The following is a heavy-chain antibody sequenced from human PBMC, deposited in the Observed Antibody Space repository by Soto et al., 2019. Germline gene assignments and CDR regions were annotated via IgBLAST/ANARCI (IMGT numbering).Heavy chain of an antibody. CDR2: ISYDGTKT. D-gene: IGHD3-10*01. CDR1: GFTFSIYA. CDR3: ARGRGPRRRWLRAPCDY. Sequence: QVQLVESGGGVVQPGRSLRVSCAASGFTFSIYAMHWVRQAPGTGLEWVAVISYDGTKTYYADSVKGRFTISRDNSKNTVDLKMNRLRDGDKAVYYGARGRGPRRRWLRAPCDYWGQGTLVTVSP. J-gene: IGHJ4*02. V-gene: IGHV3-30*03.